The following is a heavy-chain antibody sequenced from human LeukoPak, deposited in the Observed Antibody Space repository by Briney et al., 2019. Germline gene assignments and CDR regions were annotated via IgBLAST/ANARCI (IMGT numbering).Heavy chain of an antibody. D-gene: IGHD4-17*01. CDR3: ARSAYGDYRGDY. CDR1: GFTFSSYG. J-gene: IGHJ4*02. V-gene: IGHV3-30*02. Sequence: GGSLRLSCAASGFTFSSYGMHWVRQAPGKGLEWVAFIRYDGSNKYYADSVKGRFTISRDNSKNTLYLQMNSLRAKDTAVYYCARSAYGDYRGDYWGQGTLVTVSS. CDR2: IRYDGSNK.